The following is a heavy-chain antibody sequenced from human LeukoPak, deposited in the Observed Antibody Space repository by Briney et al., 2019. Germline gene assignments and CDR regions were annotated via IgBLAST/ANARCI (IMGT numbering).Heavy chain of an antibody. CDR3: ARGQGLGYCSSTSCPPYYYYYMDV. Sequence: GGSLRLSCVASGFTFSSYSMNWVRQAPGKGLEWVSSISSSSSYIYYADSVKGRFTISRDNAKNSLYLQMNSLRAEDTAVYYCARGQGLGYCSSTSCPPYYYYYMDVWGKGTTVTVTS. CDR2: ISSSSSYI. D-gene: IGHD2-2*01. CDR1: GFTFSSYS. V-gene: IGHV3-21*01. J-gene: IGHJ6*03.